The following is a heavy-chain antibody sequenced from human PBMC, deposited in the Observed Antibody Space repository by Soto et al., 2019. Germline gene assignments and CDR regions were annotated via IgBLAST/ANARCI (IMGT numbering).Heavy chain of an antibody. D-gene: IGHD3-3*01. CDR2: IIPIFGTA. CDR1: GGTFSNYA. CDR3: ARAGAAGYDFWSGYRPDYYYYYGMDV. Sequence: QVQLVQSGAEVKKPGSSVKVSCKASGGTFSNYAISWVRQAPGQGLEWMGGIIPIFGTANYAQKFQGRVTITADEATITAYMELSSLRSEDTAAYYCARAGAAGYDFWSGYRPDYYYYYGMDVWGQGTTVTVSS. J-gene: IGHJ6*02. V-gene: IGHV1-69*01.